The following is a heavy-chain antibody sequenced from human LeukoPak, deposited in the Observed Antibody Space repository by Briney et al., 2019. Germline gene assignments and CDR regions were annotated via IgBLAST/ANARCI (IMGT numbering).Heavy chain of an antibody. CDR2: ISSSGSTI. D-gene: IGHD1-14*01. Sequence: GGSLRLSCAASGFTFSSYEMNWVRQAPGKGLEWVSYISSSGSTIYYADPVKGRFTISRDNAKNSLYLQMNSLRAEDTAVYYCARTPSYARKPYYFDYWGQGTLVTVSS. CDR3: ARTPSYARKPYYFDY. V-gene: IGHV3-48*03. J-gene: IGHJ4*02. CDR1: GFTFSSYE.